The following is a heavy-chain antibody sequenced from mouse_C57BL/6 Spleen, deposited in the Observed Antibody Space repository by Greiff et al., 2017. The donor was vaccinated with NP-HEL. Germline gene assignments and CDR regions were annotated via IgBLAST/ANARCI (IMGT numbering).Heavy chain of an antibody. Sequence: VQLQQSGPELVKPGASVKISCKASGYSFTDYNMNWVKQSNGKSLEWIGVINPNYGTTSYNQKFKGKATLTVDQSSSTAFMQLKNLTSEDSAVYYCARMWGRTYYAMDYWGQGTSVTVSS. J-gene: IGHJ4*01. CDR3: ARMWGRTYYAMDY. D-gene: IGHD3-3*01. CDR1: GYSFTDYN. CDR2: INPNYGTT. V-gene: IGHV1-39*01.